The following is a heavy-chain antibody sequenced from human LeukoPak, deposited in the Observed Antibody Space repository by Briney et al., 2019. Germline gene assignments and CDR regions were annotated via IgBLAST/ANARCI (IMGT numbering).Heavy chain of an antibody. J-gene: IGHJ2*01. CDR2: IYYSGST. CDR1: GGSISSYY. Sequence: SETLSLTCTVSGGSISSYYWSWIRQPPGKGLERIGYIYYSGSTNYNPSLKSRVTISVDTSKNQFSLKLSSVTAADTAVYYCARGSIAPGPYFDLWGRGTLVTVSS. CDR3: ARGSIAPGPYFDL. D-gene: IGHD6-6*01. V-gene: IGHV4-59*01.